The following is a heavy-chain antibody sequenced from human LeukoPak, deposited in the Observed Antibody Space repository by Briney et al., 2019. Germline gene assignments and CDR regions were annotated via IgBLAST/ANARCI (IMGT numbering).Heavy chain of an antibody. Sequence: PGRSLRLSCAASGFTFSSYGMHWVRRAPGKGLEWVAVISYDGSNKYYADSVKGRFTISRDNSKNTLYLQMNSLRAEDTAVYYCAKDLGYWGQGTLVTVSS. CDR1: GFTFSSYG. V-gene: IGHV3-30*18. CDR2: ISYDGSNK. CDR3: AKDLGY. J-gene: IGHJ4*02.